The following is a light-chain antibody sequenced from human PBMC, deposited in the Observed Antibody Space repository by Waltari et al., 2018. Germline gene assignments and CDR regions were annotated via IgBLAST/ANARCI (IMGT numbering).Light chain of an antibody. V-gene: IGLV2-14*01. CDR3: SSFTSSSVYV. CDR1: RRAAGGFNY. J-gene: IGLJ1*01. Sequence: QSALTQPASVSGSPGQSITISCTGTRRAAGGFNYVSWYQQYPGKAPKLMIFEVSNRPSGVSNRFSGSKSGNTASLTISGLQAEDEADYYCSSFTSSSVYVFGTGTKVTVL. CDR2: EVS.